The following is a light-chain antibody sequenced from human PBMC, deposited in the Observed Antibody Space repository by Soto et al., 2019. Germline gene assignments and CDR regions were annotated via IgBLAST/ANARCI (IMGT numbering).Light chain of an antibody. CDR1: QGISRR. CDR3: HQANSFPLT. CDR2: AAS. Sequence: DIQMTQSPSSVSASVGDRVTITCRASQGISRRLAWYHQKPGKAPKLLIYAASSLQGGVPSRFSGSASGTDVILTSTSLQPEDFATYYCHQANSFPLTFGQGTRLEIK. J-gene: IGKJ5*01. V-gene: IGKV1-12*01.